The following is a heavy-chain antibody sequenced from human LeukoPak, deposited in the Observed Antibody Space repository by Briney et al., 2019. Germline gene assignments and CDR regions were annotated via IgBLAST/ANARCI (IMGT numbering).Heavy chain of an antibody. Sequence: ASVKVSCKASGYTFTGYYMHWVRQAPGQGLEWMGWISAYNGNTNYAQKLQGRVTMTTDTSTSTAYMELRSLRSDDTAVYYCARSGPELGLIDYWGQGTLVTVSS. D-gene: IGHD7-27*01. CDR3: ARSGPELGLIDY. CDR2: ISAYNGNT. CDR1: GYTFTGYY. V-gene: IGHV1-18*04. J-gene: IGHJ4*02.